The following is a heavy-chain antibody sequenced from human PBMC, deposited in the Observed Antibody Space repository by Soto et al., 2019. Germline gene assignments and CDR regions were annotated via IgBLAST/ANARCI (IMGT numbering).Heavy chain of an antibody. D-gene: IGHD3-16*01. V-gene: IGHV3-53*01. CDR3: ARSDRDYAYALNV. CDR1: GFTVSDNY. J-gene: IGHJ6*02. CDR2: LYSGGRI. Sequence: EAQLVESGGGLIQPGGSLRLSCVASGFTVSDNYITWVRQAPGKGLEWVSLLYSGGRIYYADSVKGRFTISRDTSKTTLYLQMNSLRTEDTAVYYCARSDRDYAYALNVWGQGTTVTVSS.